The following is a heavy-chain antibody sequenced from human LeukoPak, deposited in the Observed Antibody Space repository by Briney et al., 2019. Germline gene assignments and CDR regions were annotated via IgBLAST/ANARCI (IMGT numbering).Heavy chain of an antibody. CDR3: ARDPRNVGLAP. D-gene: IGHD2-15*01. V-gene: IGHV3-74*01. Sequence: AGGSLRLSCVASGFSLSGYWMYWVRQAPGKGLMYISRNNGDGSTTNYADVVKGRFTTSRDNVKNTLYLQMNSLRVEDTAVYYCARDPRNVGLAPWGQGTLVTVPS. J-gene: IGHJ5*02. CDR2: NNGDGSTT. CDR1: GFSLSGYW.